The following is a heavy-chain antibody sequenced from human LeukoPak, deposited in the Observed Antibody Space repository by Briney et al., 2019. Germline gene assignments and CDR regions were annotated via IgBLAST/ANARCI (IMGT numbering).Heavy chain of an antibody. D-gene: IGHD2/OR15-2a*01. Sequence: PSETLSLTCSVSGGSISSYYWSWIRQPPGKGLEWIGYIYDSGSTNCNPSLKSRATISLDTSKNQFSLKLTSVTAADTAVYYCVLSRGLNSKPDYWGQGILVTVSS. CDR1: GGSISSYY. CDR3: VLSRGLNSKPDY. V-gene: IGHV4-59*01. CDR2: IYDSGST. J-gene: IGHJ4*02.